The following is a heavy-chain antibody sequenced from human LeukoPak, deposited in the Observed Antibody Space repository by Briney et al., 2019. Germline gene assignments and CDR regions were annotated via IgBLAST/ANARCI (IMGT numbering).Heavy chain of an antibody. D-gene: IGHD2-15*01. CDR2: ISQSGTT. Sequence: SETLSLTCIVSGHSLSSDYYWGWIRQPPGKGLEWIGSISQSGTTHYNPSLKSRVTISVDTSKNQFSLKVSSVTAADTAVYYCARTLLGYCSGGSCHYSYGMDVWGQGTTVTVSS. J-gene: IGHJ6*02. V-gene: IGHV4-38-2*02. CDR1: GHSLSSDYY. CDR3: ARTLLGYCSGGSCHYSYGMDV.